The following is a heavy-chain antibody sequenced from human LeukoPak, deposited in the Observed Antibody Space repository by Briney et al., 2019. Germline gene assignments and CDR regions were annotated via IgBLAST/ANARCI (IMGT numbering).Heavy chain of an antibody. J-gene: IGHJ3*02. V-gene: IGHV4-34*01. D-gene: IGHD3-3*01. Sequence: SETLSLTCAVYGGSFSGYYWSWIRQPPGKGLEWIGEINHSGGTNYNPSLKSRVTISVDTSKNQFSLKLSSVTAADTAVYYCARLHYDFWSGYYKWRRPFDIWGQGTMVTVSS. CDR3: ARLHYDFWSGYYKWRRPFDI. CDR2: INHSGGT. CDR1: GGSFSGYY.